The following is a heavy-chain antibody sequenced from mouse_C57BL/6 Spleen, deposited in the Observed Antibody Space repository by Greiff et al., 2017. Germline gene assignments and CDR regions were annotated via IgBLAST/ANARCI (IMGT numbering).Heavy chain of an antibody. CDR3: AREGYSNYAGFAY. CDR2: IDPSDSYT. CDR1: GYTFTSYW. V-gene: IGHV1-69*01. D-gene: IGHD2-5*01. Sequence: VKLQQPGAELVMPGASVKLSCKASGYTFTSYWMHWVKQRPGQGLEWIGEIDPSDSYTNYNQKFKGKSTLTVDKSSSTAYMQLSSLTSEDSAVYYCAREGYSNYAGFAYWGQGTLVTVSA. J-gene: IGHJ3*01.